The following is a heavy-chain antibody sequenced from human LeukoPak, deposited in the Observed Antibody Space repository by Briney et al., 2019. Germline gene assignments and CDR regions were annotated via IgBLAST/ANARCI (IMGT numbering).Heavy chain of an antibody. CDR2: IIPIFGTA. CDR3: ARYTGATGYYYYYMDV. V-gene: IGHV1-69*13. D-gene: IGHD1-26*01. CDR1: GGTFSSYA. Sequence: SVNVSCKASGGTFSSYAISWVRQAPGQGLEWMGGIIPIFGTANYAQKFQGRVTITADESTSTAYMELSSLRSEDTAVYYCARYTGATGYYYYYMDVWGKGTTVTVSS. J-gene: IGHJ6*03.